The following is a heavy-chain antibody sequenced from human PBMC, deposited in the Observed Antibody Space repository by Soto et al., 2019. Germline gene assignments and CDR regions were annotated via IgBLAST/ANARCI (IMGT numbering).Heavy chain of an antibody. V-gene: IGHV4-30-4*01. CDR1: GGSISSGDYY. CDR2: IYYSGST. Sequence: SETLSLTCTVSGGSISSGDYYGSWIRQPPGKGLEWIGYIYYSGSTYYNPSLKSRVTISVDTSKNQFSLKLSSVTAADTAVYYCGDGERQKDVWGPGITVTVSS. J-gene: IGHJ6*02. D-gene: IGHD3-10*01. CDR3: GDGERQKDV.